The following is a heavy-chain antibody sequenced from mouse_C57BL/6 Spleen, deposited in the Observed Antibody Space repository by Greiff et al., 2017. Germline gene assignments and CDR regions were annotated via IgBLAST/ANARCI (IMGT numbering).Heavy chain of an antibody. CDR3: ATGGTYWYFDV. V-gene: IGHV1-53*01. D-gene: IGHD3-3*01. J-gene: IGHJ1*03. CDR2: INPSNGGT. CDR1: GYTFTSYW. Sequence: QVQLQQSGTELVKPGASVKLSCKASGYTFTSYWMHWVKQRPGQGLEWIGNINPSNGGTNYNETFKSKATLTVDKSTSTAYMQLSSLTSEDSAVSYCATGGTYWYFDVWGTGTTVTVSS.